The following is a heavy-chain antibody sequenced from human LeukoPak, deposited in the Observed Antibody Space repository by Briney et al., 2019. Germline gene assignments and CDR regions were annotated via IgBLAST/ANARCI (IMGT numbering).Heavy chain of an antibody. J-gene: IGHJ3*02. CDR2: ISAYNGNT. Sequence: ASVKVSCKASGGTFSSYAISWVRQAPGQGLEWMGWISAYNGNTNYAQKLQGRVTMTTDTSTSTAYMELRSLRSDDTAVYYCARVGTTGTYDAFDIWGQGTMVTVSS. V-gene: IGHV1-18*01. CDR3: ARVGTTGTYDAFDI. CDR1: GGTFSSYA. D-gene: IGHD1-1*01.